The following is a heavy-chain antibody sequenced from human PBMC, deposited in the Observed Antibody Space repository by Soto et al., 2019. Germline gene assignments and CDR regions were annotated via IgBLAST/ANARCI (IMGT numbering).Heavy chain of an antibody. Sequence: PWGSLRLSCSASGFTFSSYAMNWVRQAPGKGLEWVSGTRSSGNRTDYSDSAKGRFTISRDNSKYTLYLQMNSLRAEDTAIYYCARFGSGSDAFDSWGQGTMVTVSS. CDR3: ARFGSGSDAFDS. D-gene: IGHD3-3*01. CDR2: TRSSGNRT. J-gene: IGHJ3*02. CDR1: GFTFSSYA. V-gene: IGHV3-23*01.